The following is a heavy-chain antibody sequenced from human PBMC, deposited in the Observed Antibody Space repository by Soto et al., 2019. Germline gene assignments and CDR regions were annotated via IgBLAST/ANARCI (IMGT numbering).Heavy chain of an antibody. CDR3: ARRYGSGFDY. CDR1: GGSISSYY. J-gene: IGHJ4*02. V-gene: IGHV4-59*08. Sequence: PSETLSLTCTVSGGSISSYYWSWIRQPPGKGLEWIGYIYYSGSTNYNPSLKSRVTISVDTSKNQFSLKLSSVTAADTAVYYCARRYGSGFDYWGQGTLVTVSP. D-gene: IGHD6-25*01. CDR2: IYYSGST.